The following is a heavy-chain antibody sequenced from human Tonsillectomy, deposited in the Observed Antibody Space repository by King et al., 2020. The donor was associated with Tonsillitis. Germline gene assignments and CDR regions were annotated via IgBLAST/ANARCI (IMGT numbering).Heavy chain of an antibody. CDR2: SKNKANSYTT. CDR1: GFTFSDHY. V-gene: IGHV3-72*01. CDR3: AGHSYYYDSSGYSDY. J-gene: IGHJ4*02. Sequence: VQLVESGGGLVQPGGSLRLSCAASGFTFSDHYMDWVRQAPGKGLEWVGRSKNKANSYTTEYAASVKGRFTISRDDSKNSLYLQMNSLKIEDTAVYYCAGHSYYYDSSGYSDYWGQGTLVTVSS. D-gene: IGHD3-22*01.